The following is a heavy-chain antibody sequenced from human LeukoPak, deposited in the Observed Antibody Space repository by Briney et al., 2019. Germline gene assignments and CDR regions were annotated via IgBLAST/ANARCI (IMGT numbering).Heavy chain of an antibody. V-gene: IGHV4-34*01. CDR3: ARDSMYYDILTGYAFDI. CDR2: INHSGST. CDR1: GGSFSGYY. J-gene: IGHJ3*02. Sequence: SETLSLTCAVYGGSFSGYYWSWIRQPPGKGLEWIGEINHSGSTNYNPSLKSRVTMSVDTSKNQFSLKLSSVTAADTAVYYCARDSMYYDILTGYAFDIWGQGTMVTVSS. D-gene: IGHD3-9*01.